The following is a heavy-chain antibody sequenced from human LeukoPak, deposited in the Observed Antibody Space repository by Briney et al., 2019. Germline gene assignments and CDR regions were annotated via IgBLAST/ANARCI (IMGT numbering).Heavy chain of an antibody. J-gene: IGHJ6*02. Sequence: SVKVSCKASGGTFSSYAISWVRQAPGQGLEWMGGIIPIFGTANYAQKFQGRVTITADESTSTAYMELSSLRSEDTAVYYCATVGYYYDSSGYYYDFYYYYGMDVWGQGTTVTVSS. CDR3: ATVGYYYDSSGYYYDFYYYYGMDV. V-gene: IGHV1-69*13. D-gene: IGHD3-22*01. CDR1: GGTFSSYA. CDR2: IIPIFGTA.